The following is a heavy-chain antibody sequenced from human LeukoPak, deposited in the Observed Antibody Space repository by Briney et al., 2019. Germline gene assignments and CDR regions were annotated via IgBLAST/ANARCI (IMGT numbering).Heavy chain of an antibody. CDR1: GFTFSSYA. J-gene: IGHJ3*02. CDR3: ARHSSGWYGDGFDI. CDR2: ISGSGGST. V-gene: IGHV3-23*01. Sequence: GGSLRLSCAASGFTFSSYAMSWVRQAPGRGLEWVSAISGSGGSTYYADSVKGRFTISRDNSKNTVYLQMNSLRAEDTAVYYCARHSSGWYGDGFDIWGQGSMVTVSS. D-gene: IGHD6-19*01.